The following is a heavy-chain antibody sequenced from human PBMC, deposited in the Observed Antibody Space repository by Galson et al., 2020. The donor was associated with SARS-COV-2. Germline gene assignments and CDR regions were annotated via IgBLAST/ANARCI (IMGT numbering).Heavy chain of an antibody. V-gene: IGHV1-3*01. CDR3: VRVAGIPYYYHYGMDV. CDR2: INAGNGNI. D-gene: IGHD6-19*01. Sequence: ASVKVSCKASGYTFTSYAMHWVRQAPGQRLEWMGWINAGNGNIKYSQKFQGRVTITRDTFATTAYMELSSLRSEDTAVYYCVRVAGIPYYYHYGMDVWGQGTTVTVSS. CDR1: GYTFTSYA. J-gene: IGHJ6*02.